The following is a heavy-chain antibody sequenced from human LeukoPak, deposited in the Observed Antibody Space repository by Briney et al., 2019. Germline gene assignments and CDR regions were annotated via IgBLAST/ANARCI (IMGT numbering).Heavy chain of an antibody. D-gene: IGHD4-17*01. Sequence: SETLSLTCAVYGGSFSGYYWSWIRHPPGKGLEWIGEINHSGSTNYNPSLRRRVNLSVDKYKTKFSLQLSFVTAADTAVYYCARQKPGGYGDYVLDYWGHGTLVTVSS. CDR1: GGSFSGYY. J-gene: IGHJ4*01. CDR2: INHSGST. V-gene: IGHV4-34*01. CDR3: ARQKPGGYGDYVLDY.